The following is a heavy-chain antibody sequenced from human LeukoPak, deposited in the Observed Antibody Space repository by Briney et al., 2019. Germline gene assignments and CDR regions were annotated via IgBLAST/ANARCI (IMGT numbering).Heavy chain of an antibody. V-gene: IGHV3-30*02. CDR1: GFTFSSYG. CDR2: IRYDGSNK. CDR3: ARADSPIVVVPGAIDY. Sequence: GGSLRLSCAASGFTFSSYGMHWVRQAPGKGLEWVAFIRYDGSNKYYADSVKGRFTISRDKSKNTLYLQMNSLRAEDTAVYYCARADSPIVVVPGAIDYWGQGTLVTVSS. D-gene: IGHD2-2*02. J-gene: IGHJ4*02.